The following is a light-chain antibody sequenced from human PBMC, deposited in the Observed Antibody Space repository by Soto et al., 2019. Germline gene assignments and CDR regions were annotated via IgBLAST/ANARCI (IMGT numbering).Light chain of an antibody. V-gene: IGKV3-11*01. CDR1: QSVSSY. CDR3: QQRSNRPLT. Sequence: EIVLTQSPATLSLSPGERATLSCRASQSVSSYLAWYQQKPGQAPKLLMSDASNRATGIPARFSGSGSGTDFTLTSSSLEPEDFAVYYCQQRSNRPLTFGGGNKVEIK. CDR2: DAS. J-gene: IGKJ4*01.